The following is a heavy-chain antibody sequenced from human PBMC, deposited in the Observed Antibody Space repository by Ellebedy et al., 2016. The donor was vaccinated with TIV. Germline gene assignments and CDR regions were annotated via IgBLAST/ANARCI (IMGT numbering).Heavy chain of an antibody. CDR1: GGNFSSYP. Sequence: ASVKVSCKASGGNFSSYPISWVRQAPGQGLDWMGWISGYNGNTNYAQKLQGRVTMTTDTSTSTAYMELRSLRSDDTAVYYCARDSSDSGSYYHYYYYAMDVWGQGTTVTVSS. D-gene: IGHD1-26*01. CDR3: ARDSSDSGSYYHYYYYAMDV. CDR2: ISGYNGNT. V-gene: IGHV1-18*01. J-gene: IGHJ6*02.